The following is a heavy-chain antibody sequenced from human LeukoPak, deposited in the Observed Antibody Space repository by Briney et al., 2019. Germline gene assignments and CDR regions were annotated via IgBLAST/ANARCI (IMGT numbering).Heavy chain of an antibody. J-gene: IGHJ4*02. V-gene: IGHV3-30*04. Sequence: QSGGSLRLSCAASGFTFSSYAMHWVRQAPGKGLEWVAVISYDGSNKYYADSVKGRFTIPRDNSKNTLYLQMNSLRAEDTAVYYCASQGATIYFDYWGQGTLVTVSS. D-gene: IGHD5-12*01. CDR2: ISYDGSNK. CDR1: GFTFSSYA. CDR3: ASQGATIYFDY.